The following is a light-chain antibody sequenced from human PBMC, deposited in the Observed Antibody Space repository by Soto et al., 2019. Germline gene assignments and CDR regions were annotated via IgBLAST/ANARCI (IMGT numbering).Light chain of an antibody. CDR3: QQYESDPT. Sequence: DIPMTQSPSTLSASVGDRVTITCRASQSISSWLAWYQQKPGKAPNLLIYDDSSLERGVPSRFGGSGSGTEFTLTISSLQPDDVATDYFQQYESDPTFGQGIKVEI. CDR2: DDS. CDR1: QSISSW. J-gene: IGKJ1*01. V-gene: IGKV1-5*01.